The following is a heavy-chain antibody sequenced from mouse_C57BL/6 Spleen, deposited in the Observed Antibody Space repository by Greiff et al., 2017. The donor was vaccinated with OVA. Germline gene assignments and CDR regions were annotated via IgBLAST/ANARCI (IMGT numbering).Heavy chain of an antibody. Sequence: QVQLKQPGAELVRPGTSVKLSCKASGYTFTSYWMHWVKQRPGQGLEWIGVIDPSDSYTNYNQKFKGKATLTVDTSSSTAYMQLSSLTSEDSAVYYCARREGLDYWGQGTTLTVSS. CDR1: GYTFTSYW. J-gene: IGHJ2*01. CDR2: IDPSDSYT. CDR3: ARREGLDY. V-gene: IGHV1-59*01.